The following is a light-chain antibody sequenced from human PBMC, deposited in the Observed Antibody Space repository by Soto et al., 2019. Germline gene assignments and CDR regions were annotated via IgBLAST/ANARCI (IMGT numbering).Light chain of an antibody. CDR2: EVS. Sequence: QSALTQPPSASGSPGQSVTISCTGTSSDVGGYNYVSWYQQHPGKAPNLMIYEVSKRPSGVPDRFSGSKSGNTASLTVSGLQAEDEADYYCSSYAGRVVFGGGTQLTVL. CDR3: SSYAGRVV. CDR1: SSDVGGYNY. J-gene: IGLJ2*01. V-gene: IGLV2-8*01.